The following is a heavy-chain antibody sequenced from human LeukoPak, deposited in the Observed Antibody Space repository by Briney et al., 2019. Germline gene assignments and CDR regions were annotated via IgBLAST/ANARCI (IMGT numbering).Heavy chain of an antibody. V-gene: IGHV4-39*07. CDR1: GGSISSSSYY. D-gene: IGHD3-10*01. CDR3: SFNLGSGSYAFDI. J-gene: IGHJ3*02. Sequence: SETLSLTCTVSGGSISSSSYYWGWIRQPPGKGLEWIGTIFYSGSTYYNPSLKSRVTISEDTSKNQFSLKLSSVTAADTAVYYCSFNLGSGSYAFDIWGQGTLVTVSS. CDR2: IFYSGST.